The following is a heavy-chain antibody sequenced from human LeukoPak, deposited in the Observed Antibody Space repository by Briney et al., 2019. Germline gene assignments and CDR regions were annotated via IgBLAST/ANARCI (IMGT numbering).Heavy chain of an antibody. V-gene: IGHV3-23*01. J-gene: IGHJ6*02. CDR3: AKHLSRYYYYGMDV. CDR2: ISDYGSST. Sequence: GGSLRLSCAASGFTFATYAMSWVRQAPGKGLKWVSAISDYGSSTYYADSVKGRFTISRDNSKNTLYVQMNSLRAEDTAVYYCAKHLSRYYYYGMDVWGQGTTVTVSS. CDR1: GFTFATYA.